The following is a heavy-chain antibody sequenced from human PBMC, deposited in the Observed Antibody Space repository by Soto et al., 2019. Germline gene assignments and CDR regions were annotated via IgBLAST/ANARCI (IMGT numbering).Heavy chain of an antibody. CDR3: ARGRASSSSWYYYGMDV. D-gene: IGHD6-13*01. CDR2: INHSGST. V-gene: IGHV4-34*01. J-gene: IGHJ6*02. Sequence: SETLSLTCAVYGGSFSGYYWSWIRQPPGKGLEWIGEINHSGSTNYNPSLKSRVTISVDTSKNQFSLKLSSVTAADTAVYYCARGRASSSSWYYYGMDVWGQGTTVTVSS. CDR1: GGSFSGYY.